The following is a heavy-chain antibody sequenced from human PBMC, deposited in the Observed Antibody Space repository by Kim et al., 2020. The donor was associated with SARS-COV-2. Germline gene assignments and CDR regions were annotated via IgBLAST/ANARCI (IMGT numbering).Heavy chain of an antibody. J-gene: IGHJ4*02. CDR3: EASDY. CDR2: ISDSGVGT. CDR1: GFTFSNYA. V-gene: IGHV3-23*01. Sequence: GGSLRLSCAASGFTFSNYAMSWARQAPGKGLEWVSTISDSGVGTHYADSVKGRFTISRDNSKSTLFLQMSSLRAEDTAMDYCEASDYWGQGALVTVSS.